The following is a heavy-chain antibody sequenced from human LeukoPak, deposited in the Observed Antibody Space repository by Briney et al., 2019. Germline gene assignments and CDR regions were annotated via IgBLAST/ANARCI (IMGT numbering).Heavy chain of an antibody. D-gene: IGHD4-17*01. CDR3: ARGNYDYGDYGH. V-gene: IGHV3-48*01. CDR2: ISSSRSTI. Sequence: GGSLRLSCAASGFTFSSYSMNWVRQAPGKGVEGVSYISSSRSTIYYADSVRGRFTISRDNAKNSLYLQMNSLRAEDTAVYYCARGNYDYGDYGHWGQGTLVTVSS. J-gene: IGHJ4*02. CDR1: GFTFSSYS.